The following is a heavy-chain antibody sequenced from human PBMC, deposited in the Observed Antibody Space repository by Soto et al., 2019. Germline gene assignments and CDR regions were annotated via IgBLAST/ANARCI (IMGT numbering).Heavy chain of an antibody. D-gene: IGHD3-3*01. CDR1: EYTFTNYA. V-gene: IGHV1-3*01. Sequence: GASVKVSCKASEYTFTNYAMHWVRQAPGQRLEWMGWINAGNGNTKYSQKFQGRVTITRDTSASTAYMELSSLRSEDTAVYYCARTSGYYFYDYWGQGTLVTGSS. CDR2: INAGNGNT. J-gene: IGHJ4*02. CDR3: ARTSGYYFYDY.